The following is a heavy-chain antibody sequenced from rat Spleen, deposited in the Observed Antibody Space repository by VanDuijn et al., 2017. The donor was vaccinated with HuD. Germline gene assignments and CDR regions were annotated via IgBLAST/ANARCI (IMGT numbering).Heavy chain of an antibody. CDR1: GFTFSDYN. V-gene: IGHV5S10*01. CDR2: ILYDGSRT. D-gene: IGHD2-1*01. Sequence: EVQLVESGGGLVQPGRSLKLSCAASGFTFSDYNMAWVRQAPKKGLEWVASILYDGSRTYYRDSVKGRFTFSRENAKNTLNLQMDSLRSEDTATYYCTTSTYDWFVYWGQGTLVTVSS. J-gene: IGHJ3*01. CDR3: TTSTYDWFVY.